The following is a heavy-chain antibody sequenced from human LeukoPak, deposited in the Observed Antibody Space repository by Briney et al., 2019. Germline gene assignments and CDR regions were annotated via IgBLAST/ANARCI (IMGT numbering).Heavy chain of an antibody. J-gene: IGHJ4*02. CDR2: ISGSGGTT. D-gene: IGHD5-24*01. V-gene: IGHV3-23*01. CDR1: GFTFGSYA. Sequence: GGALRLSCAASGFTFGSYAMSLVRPAPGEGLEWVSSISGSGGTTYYADSVKDRLVISRDNSANTLYLQMSSLRAEDTAVYFCVRSRDGYNSNSPLDYWGQGTLVTVSS. CDR3: VRSRDGYNSNSPLDY.